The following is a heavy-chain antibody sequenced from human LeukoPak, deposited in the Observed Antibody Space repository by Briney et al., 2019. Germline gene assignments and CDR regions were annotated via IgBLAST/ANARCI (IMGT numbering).Heavy chain of an antibody. CDR2: IIPILGIA. V-gene: IGHV1-69*04. Sequence: SVKVSCKASGGTFSSYAISWVRKAPGQGLEWMGRIIPILGIANYAQKFQGRVTITADKSTSTAYMELSSLRSEDTAVYYCARDYRGGNFYYYYGMDVWGQGTTVTVSS. J-gene: IGHJ6*02. D-gene: IGHD3-10*01. CDR3: ARDYRGGNFYYYYGMDV. CDR1: GGTFSSYA.